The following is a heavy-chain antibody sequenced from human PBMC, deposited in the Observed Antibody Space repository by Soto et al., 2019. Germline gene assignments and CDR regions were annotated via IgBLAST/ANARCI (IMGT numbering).Heavy chain of an antibody. D-gene: IGHD4-17*01. Sequence: ASVKVSCKVSGNTLTGLPMHWVRQAPGKGLEWMGSLDYEEGERIFAQRFQGRVTMTEDTSTDTAYMELSSLKSEDTAVYYCAAGVTTFDYWGQGTLVTVSS. J-gene: IGHJ4*02. CDR3: AAGVTTFDY. V-gene: IGHV1-24*01. CDR2: LDYEEGER. CDR1: GNTLTGLP.